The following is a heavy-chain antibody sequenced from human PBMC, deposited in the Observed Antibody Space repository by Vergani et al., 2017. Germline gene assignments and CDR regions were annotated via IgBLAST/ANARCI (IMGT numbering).Heavy chain of an antibody. CDR2: IRYDGTKR. J-gene: IGHJ1*01. V-gene: IGHV3-30*02. CDR3: TKAGQYDSDNFSDS. Sequence: QVQLVESGGGVVQPGGSLRLSCIASGFTFRNYGMHWVRQAPGKGLEWVAFIRYDGTKRFYGDSVKGRFTISRDNSQTTVFLQMNSLRADDSAVYYCTKAGQYDSDNFSDSWGQGAMVTVAS. CDR1: GFTFRNYG. D-gene: IGHD3-22*01.